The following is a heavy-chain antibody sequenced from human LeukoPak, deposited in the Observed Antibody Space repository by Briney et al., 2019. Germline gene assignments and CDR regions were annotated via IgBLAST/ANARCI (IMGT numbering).Heavy chain of an antibody. J-gene: IGHJ4*02. CDR2: LYYSGST. V-gene: IGHV4-59*01. D-gene: IGHD6-6*01. CDR3: ARRHVEYSSSSDPYYFDY. Sequence: PSETLSLTCTVSGGSISSYYWTWIRQPPGKGLEWIGSLYYSGSTNYNPSPKSRVTISVDTSKNQFSLKLSSVTAADTAVYYCARRHVEYSSSSDPYYFDYWGQGTLVTVSS. CDR1: GGSISSYY.